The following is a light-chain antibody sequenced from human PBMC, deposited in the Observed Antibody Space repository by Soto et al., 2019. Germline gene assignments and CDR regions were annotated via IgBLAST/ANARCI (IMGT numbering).Light chain of an antibody. CDR1: QSVGSN. V-gene: IGKV3-15*01. CDR2: GAS. CDR3: QQYNNWPRT. Sequence: EIVMTQSPATLSVSPGERAALSCRASQSVGSNLAWYQQTPGQAPRLLIYGASTRATGIQARFSGSESGADFTLTIRSLQSEDFAVYYCQQYNNWPRTFGQGTKVDIK. J-gene: IGKJ1*01.